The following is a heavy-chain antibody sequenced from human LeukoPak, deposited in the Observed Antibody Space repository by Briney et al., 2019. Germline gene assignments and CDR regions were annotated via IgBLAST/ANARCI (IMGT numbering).Heavy chain of an antibody. D-gene: IGHD3-10*01. V-gene: IGHV7-4-1*02. CDR3: ARSVSVYYYGSGSSIPHEVGDY. CDR1: GYTFTGYY. J-gene: IGHJ4*02. CDR2: INTNTGNP. Sequence: GASVKVSCKASGYTFTGYYMHWVRQAPGQGLEWMGWINTNTGNPTYAQGFTGRFVFSLDTSVSTAYLQISSLKAEDTAVYYCARSVSVYYYGSGSSIPHEVGDYWGQGTLVTVSS.